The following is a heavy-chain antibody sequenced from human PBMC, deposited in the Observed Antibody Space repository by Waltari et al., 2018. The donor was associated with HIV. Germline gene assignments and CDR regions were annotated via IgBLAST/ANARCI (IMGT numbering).Heavy chain of an antibody. D-gene: IGHD3-16*01. CDR3: TRDRSFASLGGSNYDVFDI. CDR1: GFNSLHQV. Sequence: QLLESGGDLVHPGGSLSLPCEASGFNSLHQVWFWCLQAPGKGLEWVSGISGRGDVTYYRDSERGRFTMFRDYSKNKVFLQMNNLRVEDTAVYYCTRDRSFASLGGSNYDVFDIWGQGTRVTVSS. CDR2: ISGRGDVT. V-gene: IGHV3-23*01. J-gene: IGHJ3*02.